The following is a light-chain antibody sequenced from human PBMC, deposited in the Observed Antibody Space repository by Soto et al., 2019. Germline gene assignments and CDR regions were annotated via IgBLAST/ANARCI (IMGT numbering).Light chain of an antibody. CDR1: QSIDNY. V-gene: IGKV1-39*01. J-gene: IGKJ1*01. CDR3: QQSYNKPPWT. Sequence: DIQMTQSPSSLSASVGDRVTITCRASQSIDNYLNWYQQISGKAPKLLIYAASSLQSGVPSRFSGSGFGTDFTLTISSLQVEDFATYYCQQSYNKPPWTFGQGTKVEIK. CDR2: AAS.